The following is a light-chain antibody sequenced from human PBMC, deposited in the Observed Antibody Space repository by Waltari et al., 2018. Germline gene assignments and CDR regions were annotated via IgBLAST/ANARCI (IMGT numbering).Light chain of an antibody. J-gene: IGLJ2*01. CDR2: EVN. CDR1: SSDVGGYNY. CDR3: SSYACSSNVV. Sequence: QSALTQPPSASGSPGQSVTISCTGTSSDVGGYNYVSWNQQHPGKAPKLLSYEVNRGRIGVPDRFPGCKSGNPASLTVSGLQAEDVADYFCSSYACSSNVVFGGGTTLTVL. V-gene: IGLV2-8*01.